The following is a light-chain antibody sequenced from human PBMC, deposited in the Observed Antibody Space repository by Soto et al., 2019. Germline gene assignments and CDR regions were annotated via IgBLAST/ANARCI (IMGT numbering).Light chain of an antibody. CDR1: SSDVGSYNF. CDR2: GVS. J-gene: IGLJ2*01. Sequence: QSALTQPASVSGSPGQSITISCTGTSSDVGSYNFVSWYQHHPGKAPRLMIYGVSNRPSGVSNRFSGSKSGNTASLTISGLQAEDEAEYYCRSYTTSTTRVFGGGTKLTVL. CDR3: RSYTTSTTRV. V-gene: IGLV2-14*02.